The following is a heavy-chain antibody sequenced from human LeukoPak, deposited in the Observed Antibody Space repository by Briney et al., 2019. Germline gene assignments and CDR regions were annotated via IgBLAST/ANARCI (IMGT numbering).Heavy chain of an antibody. CDR3: ARDGTYYYDSSPDY. CDR1: GYSISSGYY. V-gene: IGHV4-38-2*02. Sequence: SETLSLTCTVSGYSISSGYYWGWIRQPPGKGLEWIGSIYHSGSTYYNPSLKSRVTISVDTSKNQFSLKLSSVTAADTAVYYCARDGTYYYDSSPDYWGQGTLVTVSS. D-gene: IGHD3-22*01. J-gene: IGHJ4*02. CDR2: IYHSGST.